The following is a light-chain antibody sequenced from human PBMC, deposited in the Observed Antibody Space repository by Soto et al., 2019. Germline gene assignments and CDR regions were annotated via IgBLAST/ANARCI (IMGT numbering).Light chain of an antibody. CDR3: IQSTQLPPT. CDR1: QSLLHITGETF. Sequence: DVVMTQTPLSLSVAPGQPASISCKSSQSLLHITGETFLFWYLQKPGQSPQLLIYEVSTRVSGVPDRFSGSRSGTDFTLEISRVETDDVGIYYCIQSTQLPPTFGQGTRLGIE. V-gene: IGKV2D-29*02. J-gene: IGKJ5*01. CDR2: EVS.